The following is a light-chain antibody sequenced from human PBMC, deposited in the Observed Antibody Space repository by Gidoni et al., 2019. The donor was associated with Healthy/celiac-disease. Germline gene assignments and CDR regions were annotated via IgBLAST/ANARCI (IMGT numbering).Light chain of an antibody. Sequence: AIRMTQSPSSFSASTGDRVTITCRASQGISSYLAWYQQKPGKAPKLLIYAASTLQSGVPSRFSGRGSGTDFTLTISCRQSEDLATYYCQQYYSYPRTFGQGTKVEIK. J-gene: IGKJ1*01. CDR1: QGISSY. CDR2: AAS. V-gene: IGKV1-8*01. CDR3: QQYYSYPRT.